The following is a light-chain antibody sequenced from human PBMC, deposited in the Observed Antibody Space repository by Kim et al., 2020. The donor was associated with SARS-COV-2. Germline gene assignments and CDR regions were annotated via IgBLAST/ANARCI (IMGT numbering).Light chain of an antibody. CDR2: GAS. V-gene: IGKV3-15*01. J-gene: IGKJ4*01. CDR3: QQSNNWPLT. Sequence: EIVMTQSPATLSVSPGERATLSCRASQSVSSNLAWYQQNPGQAPRLLIYGASNRATGIPTRFSGSGSGTEFTLTISSLQSEDFAVYYCQQSNNWPLTVGGGTKVDIK. CDR1: QSVSSN.